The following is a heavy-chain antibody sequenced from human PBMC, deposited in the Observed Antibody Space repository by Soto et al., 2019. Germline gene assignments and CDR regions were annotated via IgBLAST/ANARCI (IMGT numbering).Heavy chain of an antibody. J-gene: IGHJ4*02. CDR1: GGSISSSSYY. CDR3: ARHWHYYYDSSGYSHTPAFDY. V-gene: IGHV4-39*01. D-gene: IGHD3-22*01. Sequence: QLQLQESGPGLVKPSETLSLTCTVSGGSISSSSYYWGWIRQPPGKGLEWIGSIYYSGSTYYNPSLKSRVTISVDTSKNQFSLKLSSVTAADTAVYYCARHWHYYYDSSGYSHTPAFDYWGQGTLVTVSS. CDR2: IYYSGST.